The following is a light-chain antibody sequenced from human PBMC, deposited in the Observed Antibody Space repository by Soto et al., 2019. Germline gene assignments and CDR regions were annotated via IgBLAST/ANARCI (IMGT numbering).Light chain of an antibody. J-gene: IGLJ1*01. CDR2: EVS. V-gene: IGLV2-14*03. CDR3: SSYTTSSTRV. CDR1: SSDVGGYNY. Sequence: QSALTQSASVSGSPGQSITVSCTGTSSDVGGYNYVSWYQQYPGKAPRLMIYEVSDRPSGVSIRFSGSKSGNTASLTISGLQAEDEADYYCSSYTTSSTRVFGTGTKVTVL.